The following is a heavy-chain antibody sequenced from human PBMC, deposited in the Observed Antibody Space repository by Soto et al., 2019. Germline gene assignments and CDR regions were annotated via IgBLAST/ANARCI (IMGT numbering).Heavy chain of an antibody. J-gene: IGHJ6*02. CDR2: ISYSGST. V-gene: IGHV4-59*01. D-gene: IGHD5-18*01. CDR1: GGSISSSF. CDR3: ARGHRAMEYYYYYGMDV. Sequence: SETLSLTXSVSGGSISSSFWSWIRQPPGKELEWIGYISYSGSTTYNPSLKSRITLSVDTSKNQFSLRVASVTAADTAVYYCARGHRAMEYYYYYGMDVWGQGTTVTVSS.